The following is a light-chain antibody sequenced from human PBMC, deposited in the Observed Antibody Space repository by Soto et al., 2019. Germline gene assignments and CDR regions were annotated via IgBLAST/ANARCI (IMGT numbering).Light chain of an antibody. J-gene: IGKJ1*01. Sequence: DIQMTQSPSTLSASVGDRITITCRASQSISIWLAWYQQKPEKAPKLLIYKASSLESGVPSRFSGSGSGTEFTLTINSLQPDEFATYYCQQYNSDSTFGQGTKVEIK. CDR1: QSISIW. CDR3: QQYNSDST. CDR2: KAS. V-gene: IGKV1-5*03.